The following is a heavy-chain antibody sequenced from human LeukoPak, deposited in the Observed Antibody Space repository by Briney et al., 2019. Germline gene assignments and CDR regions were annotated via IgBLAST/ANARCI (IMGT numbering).Heavy chain of an antibody. J-gene: IGHJ6*03. D-gene: IGHD6-13*01. V-gene: IGHV3-48*02. CDR1: GFTFSNYA. Sequence: GGSPRLSCAASGFTFSNYAMNWVRQAPGKGLEWVLYISSSSSTIYYADSMKGRFTISRDNAKNSLYLQMNSLRDEDTAVYYCKGSSWYNYYYMDVWGKGTTVTVSS. CDR2: ISSSSSTI. CDR3: KGSSWYNYYYMDV.